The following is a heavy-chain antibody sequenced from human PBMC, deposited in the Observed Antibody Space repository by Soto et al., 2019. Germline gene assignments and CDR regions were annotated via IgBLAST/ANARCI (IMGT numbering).Heavy chain of an antibody. CDR1: GFTFTHYR. V-gene: IGHV3-74*01. Sequence: GGSLRLSCAASGFTFTHYRIHWVRQAPGKGLVWVSRVNSDGSSTNYADAVKGRFTISRDNSKNMAYLQMNNLTVEDTGVYYCAKAGDWNYVYDFWGQGILVTVSS. D-gene: IGHD1-7*01. CDR2: VNSDGSST. J-gene: IGHJ4*02. CDR3: AKAGDWNYVYDF.